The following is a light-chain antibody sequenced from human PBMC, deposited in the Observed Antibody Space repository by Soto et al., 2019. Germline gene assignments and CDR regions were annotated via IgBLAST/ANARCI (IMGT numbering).Light chain of an antibody. CDR2: GAS. CDR3: QQYGSSPWT. J-gene: IGKJ1*01. V-gene: IGKV3-20*01. Sequence: DIVMTQSPATLSVSPGERATLSCRASQSVSSSYLAWYQQKPGQAPRLLIYGASTTATGIPARFSGSGSGTDFTLTISRLEPEDFAVYYCQQYGSSPWTFGQGTKVDIK. CDR1: QSVSSSY.